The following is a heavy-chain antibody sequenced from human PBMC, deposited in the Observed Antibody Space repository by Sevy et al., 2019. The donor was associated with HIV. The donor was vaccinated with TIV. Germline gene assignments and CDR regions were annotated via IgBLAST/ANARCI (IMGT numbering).Heavy chain of an antibody. D-gene: IGHD1-1*01. V-gene: IGHV3-30-3*01. CDR1: GFTFNRYS. CDR3: ALERLSSDVAEYFQN. J-gene: IGHJ1*01. Sequence: GGSLRLSCAASGFTFNRYSMHWVRQAPGKGLEWVAAISFDATNKHYPDSVKGRFTISRDNFQNSLFLQMDSLRPEDTAVYYCALERLSSDVAEYFQNWGQGTLVTVSS. CDR2: ISFDATNK.